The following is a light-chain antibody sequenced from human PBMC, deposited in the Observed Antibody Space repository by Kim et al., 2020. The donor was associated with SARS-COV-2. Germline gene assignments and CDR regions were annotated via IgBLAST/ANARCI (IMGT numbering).Light chain of an antibody. Sequence: SAPTICNSSQNVLPSYHNKDSSAWYQQKPAQPPKLLIYSSSTRASGVPARLSRSGSGTDLSLTISSLQAEGVAVYYCQMYYTTPLTFGKGTNLEI. CDR2: SSS. V-gene: IGKV4-1*01. CDR3: QMYYTTPLT. CDR1: QNVLPSYHNKDS. J-gene: IGKJ1*01.